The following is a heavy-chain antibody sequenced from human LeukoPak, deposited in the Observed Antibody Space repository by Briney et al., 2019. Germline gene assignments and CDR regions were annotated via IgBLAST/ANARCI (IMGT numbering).Heavy chain of an antibody. CDR2: IYYSGSA. CDR3: ARRYNWNLVAFDI. Sequence: KASETLSLTCTVSAGSISSSSHYWGWIRQSPGKGLEWIGSIYYSGSAYYNPSLKSRVTISVDTSKNQFSLKLSSVTAADTAVYYCARRYNWNLVAFDIWGQGTMVTVSS. J-gene: IGHJ3*02. V-gene: IGHV4-39*01. CDR1: AGSISSSSHY. D-gene: IGHD1-1*01.